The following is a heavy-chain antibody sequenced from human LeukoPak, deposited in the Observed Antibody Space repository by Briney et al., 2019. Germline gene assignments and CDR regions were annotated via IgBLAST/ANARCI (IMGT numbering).Heavy chain of an antibody. CDR1: GGSFSGYY. J-gene: IGHJ3*02. D-gene: IGHD2-15*01. Sequence: SETLSLTCAVYGGSFSGYYWSWIRQPPGKGLEWIGEINHSGSTNYNPSLKSRVTISVDTSKNQFSLKLSSVTAADTAVYYCARGALGYCSGGSCYGAFDIWGQGTMVTVSS. CDR3: ARGALGYCSGGSCYGAFDI. CDR2: INHSGST. V-gene: IGHV4-34*01.